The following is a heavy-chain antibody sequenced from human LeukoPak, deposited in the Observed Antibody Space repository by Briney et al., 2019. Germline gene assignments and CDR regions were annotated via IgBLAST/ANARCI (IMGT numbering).Heavy chain of an antibody. CDR3: AKDFQWGLDY. J-gene: IGHJ4*01. D-gene: IGHD1-26*01. V-gene: IGHV3-30*02. CDR1: GFNFRKNS. CDR2: IRQDETDK. Sequence: GGSLRLSCAASGFNFRKNSIHWVRQAPGKGLEWVAFIRQDETDKYYADSVQGRFTISRDSRNNMLYLQMNSLRVEDTAVYYCAKDFQWGLDYWGHGTPVTVSS.